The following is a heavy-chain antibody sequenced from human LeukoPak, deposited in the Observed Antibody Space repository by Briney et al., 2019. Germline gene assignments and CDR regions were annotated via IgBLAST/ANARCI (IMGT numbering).Heavy chain of an antibody. J-gene: IGHJ4*02. V-gene: IGHV3-48*01. CDR3: AREYCSSTSCLYDY. CDR2: ISSSSSTI. CDR1: GFTFSSYS. Sequence: GVSLRLSCVASGFTFSSYSMNWVRQAPGKGLEWVSYISSSSSTIYYADSVKGRFTISRDKAKNSLYLQMNSLRAEDTAVYYCAREYCSSTSCLYDYWGQGTLVTVSS. D-gene: IGHD2-2*01.